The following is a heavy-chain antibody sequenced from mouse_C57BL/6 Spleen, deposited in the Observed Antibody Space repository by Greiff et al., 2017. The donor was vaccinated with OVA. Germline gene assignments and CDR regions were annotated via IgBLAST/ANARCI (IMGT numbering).Heavy chain of an antibody. Sequence: DVMLVESGEGLVKPGGSLKLSCAASGFTFSSYAMSWVRQTPEKRLEWVAYISSGGDYIYYADTVKGRFTISRDNARNTLYLQMSSLKSEDTAMYYCTRENPMTTDFDYWGQGTTLTVSS. CDR1: GFTFSSYA. CDR3: TRENPMTTDFDY. J-gene: IGHJ2*01. D-gene: IGHD1-1*01. CDR2: ISSGGDYI. V-gene: IGHV5-9-1*02.